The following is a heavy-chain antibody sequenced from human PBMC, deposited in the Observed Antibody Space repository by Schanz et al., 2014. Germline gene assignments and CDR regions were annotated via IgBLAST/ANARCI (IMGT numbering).Heavy chain of an antibody. D-gene: IGHD6-13*01. CDR1: GYTFTSYS. CDR2: INVGNGNM. V-gene: IGHV1-3*01. J-gene: IGHJ4*02. CDR3: ARDGVDAAAGGNY. Sequence: QVQLVQSGAEVKKPGSSVKVSCKASGYTFTSYSIHWVRQAPGQGLEWMGWINVGNGNMKYSQKFQGRVTLTTDTSTSTAYMELRNLRSDDTAVYYCARDGVDAAAGGNYWGQGTLVTVSS.